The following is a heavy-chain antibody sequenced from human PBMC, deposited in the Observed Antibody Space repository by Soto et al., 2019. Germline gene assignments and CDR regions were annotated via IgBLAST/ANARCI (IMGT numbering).Heavy chain of an antibody. J-gene: IGHJ5*01. CDR1: GGNFIDHY. Sequence: LEILRVPKSVLGGNFIDHYGRRIRKPPRKGLEWIGEINHSGSTNYNPSLKSRVNISVDTSKNQFSLKMSAVAAAGTAVYYCSMGLFLGASRNPPYLNWFDIWGKGTMVTVSS. D-gene: IGHD1-26*01. CDR2: INHSGST. CDR3: SMGLFLGASRNPPYLNWFDI. V-gene: IGHV4-34*08.